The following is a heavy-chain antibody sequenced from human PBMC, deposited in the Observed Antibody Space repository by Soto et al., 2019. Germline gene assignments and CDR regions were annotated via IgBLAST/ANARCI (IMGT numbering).Heavy chain of an antibody. CDR1: GYTFTDYA. CDR3: ARSTSPSTVTLPYYYYGMDV. J-gene: IGHJ6*02. D-gene: IGHD4-17*01. Sequence: QVQLVQSGAEEKKPGASVKVSCKASGYTFTDYAIHWVRQAPGQRLEWMGWINAGNGNTKCSQKFQGRVTITRDTSATTAYMELSRLTSEDTSVYSCARSTSPSTVTLPYYYYGMDVWGQGTTVTVSS. CDR2: INAGNGNT. V-gene: IGHV1-3*05.